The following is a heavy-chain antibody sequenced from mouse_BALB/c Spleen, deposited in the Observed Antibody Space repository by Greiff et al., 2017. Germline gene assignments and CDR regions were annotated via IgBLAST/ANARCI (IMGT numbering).Heavy chain of an antibody. J-gene: IGHJ3*01. CDR3: ARGGEIYYGNYGDWFAY. CDR2: ISSGGST. D-gene: IGHD2-1*01. CDR1: GFTFSSYA. V-gene: IGHV5-6-5*01. Sequence: DVMLVESGGGLVKPGGSLKLSCAASGFTFSSYAMSWVRQTPEKRLEWVASISSGGSTYYPDSVKGRFTISRDNARNILYLQMSSLRSEDTAMYYCARGGEIYYGNYGDWFAYWGQGTLVTVSA.